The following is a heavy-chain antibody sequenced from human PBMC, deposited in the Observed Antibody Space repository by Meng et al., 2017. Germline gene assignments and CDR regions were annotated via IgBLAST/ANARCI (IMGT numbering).Heavy chain of an antibody. V-gene: IGHV3-48*03. Sequence: GESLKISCAASGFTFSSYEMNWVRQAPGKGLEWVSYISSSGSTIYYADSVKGRFTISRDNAKNTLYLQMNSLRAEDTAVYYCASQSLWFGEDYWGQGTLVTVSS. J-gene: IGHJ4*02. CDR3: ASQSLWFGEDY. CDR2: ISSSGSTI. CDR1: GFTFSSYE. D-gene: IGHD3-10*01.